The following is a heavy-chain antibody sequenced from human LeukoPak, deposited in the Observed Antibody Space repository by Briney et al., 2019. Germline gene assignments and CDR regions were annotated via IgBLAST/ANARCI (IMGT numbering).Heavy chain of an antibody. D-gene: IGHD3-3*01. Sequence: PGRSLRLSCAASGFTFSSYGMHWVRQAPGKGLEWVAVLSYDGNYKYYADSVKGRFAISRDNSENTLYLQMNSLRAEDTAVYYCAKDRVVSLDYWGQGTLVTASS. CDR1: GFTFSSYG. CDR2: LSYDGNYK. J-gene: IGHJ4*02. V-gene: IGHV3-30*18. CDR3: AKDRVVSLDY.